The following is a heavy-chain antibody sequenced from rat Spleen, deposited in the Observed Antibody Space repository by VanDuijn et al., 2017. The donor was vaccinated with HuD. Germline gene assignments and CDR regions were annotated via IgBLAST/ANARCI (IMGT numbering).Heavy chain of an antibody. CDR3: ARLGYGGPFDY. CDR2: ISYEGSGI. Sequence: EVQLVESGGSLVQPGRSLKLSCTASGFTFSDYYMAWVRQAPKKGLEWVASISYEGSGIYYGDSVKGRFTMSRDNARNTLYLRMNSLRPEDTATYYCARLGYGGPFDYWGQGVMVTVSS. V-gene: IGHV5-22*01. CDR1: GFTFSDYY. J-gene: IGHJ2*01. D-gene: IGHD1-11*01.